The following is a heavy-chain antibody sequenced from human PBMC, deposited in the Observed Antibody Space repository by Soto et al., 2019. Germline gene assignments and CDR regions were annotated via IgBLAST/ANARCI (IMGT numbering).Heavy chain of an antibody. D-gene: IGHD6-13*01. Sequence: GGPLNPSWPPPGLTLSTYGMPWVRQAPGKGLEWVAVISYDGSNKYYADSVKGRFTISRDNSKNTLYLQMNSLRAEDTAVYYCANGGEVIAAAGSFDYWGQGTLVTVSS. CDR1: GLTLSTYG. V-gene: IGHV3-30*18. J-gene: IGHJ4*02. CDR2: ISYDGSNK. CDR3: ANGGEVIAAAGSFDY.